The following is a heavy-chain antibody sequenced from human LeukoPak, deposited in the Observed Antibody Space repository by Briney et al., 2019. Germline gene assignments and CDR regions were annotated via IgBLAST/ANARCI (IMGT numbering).Heavy chain of an antibody. Sequence: PGGSLRLSCAASGFTLSSYSMNWVRQAPGKGLEWVSSISSSSSYIYYADSVKGRFTISRDNAKNSLYLQMNSLRAEDTAVYYCARDTPGLPDYYGDAFGIWGQGTMVTVSS. CDR1: GFTLSSYS. CDR3: ARDTPGLPDYYGDAFGI. V-gene: IGHV3-21*01. J-gene: IGHJ3*02. CDR2: ISSSSSYI. D-gene: IGHD3-10*01.